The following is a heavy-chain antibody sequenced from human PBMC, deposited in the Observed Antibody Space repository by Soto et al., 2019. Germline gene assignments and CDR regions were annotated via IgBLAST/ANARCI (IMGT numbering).Heavy chain of an antibody. CDR1: GYTFTSYG. V-gene: IGHV1-46*03. Sequence: ASVKVSCKASGYTFTSYGISWVRQAPGQGLEWMGIINPSGGSTSYAQKFQGRVTMTRDTSTSTVYMELSSLRSEDTAVYYCARTSYYYDSSGYLVPFDYWGQGTLVTVSS. CDR3: ARTSYYYDSSGYLVPFDY. J-gene: IGHJ4*02. D-gene: IGHD3-22*01. CDR2: INPSGGST.